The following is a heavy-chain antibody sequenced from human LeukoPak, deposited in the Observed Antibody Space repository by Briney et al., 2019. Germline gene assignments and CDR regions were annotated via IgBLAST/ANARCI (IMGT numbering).Heavy chain of an antibody. CDR2: IRSKGNSYAT. D-gene: IGHD3-22*01. V-gene: IGHV3-73*01. Sequence: GGSLRLSCAASGFTFSGSAMHWVRQASGKGLEWVGRIRSKGNSYATAYAASATGRFTISRDDSKNTAYLQMNSLKTEDTAVYYCAKGGSRDYYDSSGYQYGYYFDYWGQGTLVTVSS. J-gene: IGHJ4*02. CDR1: GFTFSGSA. CDR3: AKGGSRDYYDSSGYQYGYYFDY.